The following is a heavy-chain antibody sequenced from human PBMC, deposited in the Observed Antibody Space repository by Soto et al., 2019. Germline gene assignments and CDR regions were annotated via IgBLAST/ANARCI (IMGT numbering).Heavy chain of an antibody. V-gene: IGHV1-69*13. Sequence: SVKVSCKASGGTFSSYAISWVRQAPGQGLEWMGGIIPIFGTANYAQKFQGRVTITADESTSTAYMELSSLRSEDTAMYYCARVLRFLEWLYPSNYYYGMDVWGQGTTVTVSS. CDR1: GGTFSSYA. CDR3: ARVLRFLEWLYPSNYYYGMDV. D-gene: IGHD3-3*01. J-gene: IGHJ6*02. CDR2: IIPIFGTA.